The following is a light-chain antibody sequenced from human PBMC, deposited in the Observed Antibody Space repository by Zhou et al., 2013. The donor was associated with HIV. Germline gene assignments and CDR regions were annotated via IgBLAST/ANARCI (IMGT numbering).Light chain of an antibody. V-gene: IGKV1-5*01. J-gene: IGKJ1*01. CDR1: QSISSW. CDR2: AAS. Sequence: QMTQSPSTLSASVGDRVTITCRASQSISSWVAWYQQKPGKAPNLLIYAASTLQGGVPSRFSGSGSGTDFSLTIDCLQSEDFATYFCQQYYDYPWTFGQGTEVAIK. CDR3: QQYYDYPWT.